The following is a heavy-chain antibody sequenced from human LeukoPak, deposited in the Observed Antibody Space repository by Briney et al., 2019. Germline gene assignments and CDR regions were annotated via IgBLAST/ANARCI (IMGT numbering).Heavy chain of an antibody. CDR3: ARAGLGYCSSSSCSGGWFDP. CDR1: GYTFTSYC. Sequence: SVKVSCKASGYTFTSYCISWVRQAPGQGREWMGWISAYNGNTNYAQKLQGRVTTTTDTSTSTAYMELRSLRSDDTAVYYCARAGLGYCSSSSCSGGWFDPWGQGTLVTVSS. V-gene: IGHV1-18*01. D-gene: IGHD2-2*01. J-gene: IGHJ5*02. CDR2: ISAYNGNT.